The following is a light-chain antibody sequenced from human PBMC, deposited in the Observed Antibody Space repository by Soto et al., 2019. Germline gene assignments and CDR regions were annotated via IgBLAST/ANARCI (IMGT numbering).Light chain of an antibody. Sequence: EIVLTQSPGTLSLSPGERATLSCRASQRGSSSCFAWYQQKPGQAPRLLIYAASSRATGIPDRFSGRGSGTDFTLTISRLEPEDFAIYYCQQYGISPRTFGQGTKVEIK. CDR3: QQYGISPRT. CDR1: QRGSSSC. CDR2: AAS. V-gene: IGKV3-20*01. J-gene: IGKJ1*01.